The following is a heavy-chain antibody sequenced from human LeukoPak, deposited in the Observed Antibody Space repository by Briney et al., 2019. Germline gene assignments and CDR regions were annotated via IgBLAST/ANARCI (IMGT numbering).Heavy chain of an antibody. V-gene: IGHV4-59*01. CDR3: ARDGGNLLDY. CDR2: IYYSGST. J-gene: IGHJ4*02. CDR1: GGSICSYY. Sequence: SETLSLTCTVSGGSICSYYWSWIRQPPGKGLEWIGYIYYSGSTNYNPSLKSRVTISVDTSKNQFSLKLSSVTAADTAVYYCARDGGNLLDYWGQGTLVTVSS. D-gene: IGHD4-23*01.